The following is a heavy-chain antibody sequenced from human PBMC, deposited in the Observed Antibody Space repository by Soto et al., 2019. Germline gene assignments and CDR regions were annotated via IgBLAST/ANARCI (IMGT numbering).Heavy chain of an antibody. J-gene: IGHJ6*02. D-gene: IGHD2-15*01. CDR2: ISGSGGST. V-gene: IGHV3-23*01. CDR3: AKAEYSSTYCYYGMDV. Sequence: EVQLLESGGGLVQPGGSLRLSCAASGFTFSSYAMSWVRQAPGKGLEWVSAISGSGGSTYYADSVKGRFTISRDNSKNTLYLQMNSLRAEDTAVYYCAKAEYSSTYCYYGMDVWGQGTTVTVSS. CDR1: GFTFSSYA.